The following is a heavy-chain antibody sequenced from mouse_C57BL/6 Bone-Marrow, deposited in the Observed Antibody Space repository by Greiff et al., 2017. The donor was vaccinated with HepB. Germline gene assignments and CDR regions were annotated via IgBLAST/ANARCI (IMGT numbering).Heavy chain of an antibody. Sequence: VQLQQSGPGLVKPSQSLSLTCSVTGYSITSGYYWNWIRQFPGNKLEWMGYISYDGSNNYNPSLKNRISITRDTSKNQFFLKLNSVTTEDTATYYCARGVTTALFDYWGQGTTLTVSS. V-gene: IGHV3-6*01. D-gene: IGHD1-2*01. CDR1: GYSITSGYY. CDR2: ISYDGSN. J-gene: IGHJ2*01. CDR3: ARGVTTALFDY.